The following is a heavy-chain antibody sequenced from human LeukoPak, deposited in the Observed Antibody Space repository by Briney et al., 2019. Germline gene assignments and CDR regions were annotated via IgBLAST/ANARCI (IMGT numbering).Heavy chain of an antibody. CDR3: AKEYSSSWQEDYFDY. Sequence: PGGSLRLSCAASGFTFDDYAMHWVRQAPGKGLEWVSGISWNSGSIGYADSVKGRFTISRDNSKNTLYLQMNSLRAEDTAVYYCAKEYSSSWQEDYFDYWGQGTLVTVSS. CDR2: ISWNSGSI. J-gene: IGHJ4*02. D-gene: IGHD6-13*01. CDR1: GFTFDDYA. V-gene: IGHV3-9*01.